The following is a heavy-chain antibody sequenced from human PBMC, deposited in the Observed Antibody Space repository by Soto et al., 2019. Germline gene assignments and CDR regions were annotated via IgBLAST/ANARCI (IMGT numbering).Heavy chain of an antibody. V-gene: IGHV3-23*01. CDR1: GFTFSSYA. D-gene: IGHD2-2*01. CDR2: ISGSGGST. CDR3: AKDPSPRDCSSTSCYAPPLEDYYMDV. Sequence: GGSLRLSCAASGFTFSSYAMSWVRQAPGKGLEWVSAISGSGGSTYYADSVKGRFTISRDNSKNTLYLQMNSLRAEDTAVYYCAKDPSPRDCSSTSCYAPPLEDYYMDVWGKGTTVTVSS. J-gene: IGHJ6*03.